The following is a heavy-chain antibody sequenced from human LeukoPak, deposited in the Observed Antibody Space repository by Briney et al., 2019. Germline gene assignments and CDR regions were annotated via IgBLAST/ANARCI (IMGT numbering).Heavy chain of an antibody. V-gene: IGHV3-21*01. CDR3: ARDNVAVPDLFDY. Sequence: GGSLRLSCAASGFTFSSYSMNWVRQAPGKELEWVSSISRSSSYIYYADSVKGRFAISRDNAKNSLYLQMNSLRAEDTAVYFCARDNVAVPDLFDYWGQGTLVTVSS. CDR2: ISRSSSYI. J-gene: IGHJ4*02. D-gene: IGHD6-19*01. CDR1: GFTFSSYS.